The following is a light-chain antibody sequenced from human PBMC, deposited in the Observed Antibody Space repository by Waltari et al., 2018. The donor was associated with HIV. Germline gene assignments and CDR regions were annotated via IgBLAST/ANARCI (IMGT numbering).Light chain of an antibody. CDR1: NIGSKS. CDR3: QVWDSSTDHWV. CDR2: DDS. J-gene: IGLJ3*02. V-gene: IGLV3-21*04. Sequence: SYVLTQPPSVSVAPGKTARITCGGNNIGSKSVHWYQQKPGQAPVVVIDDDSDRPSGIAERFSGANAGNTATLTISRVEAGDEADYYCQVWDSSTDHWVFGGGTKLTVL.